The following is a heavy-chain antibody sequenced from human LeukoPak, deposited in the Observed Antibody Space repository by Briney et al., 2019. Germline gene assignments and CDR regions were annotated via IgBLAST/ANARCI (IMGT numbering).Heavy chain of an antibody. CDR3: ARERRVVRYGDYSRKNWFDP. CDR1: GYTFTGYY. V-gene: IGHV1-2*02. Sequence: GASVKVSCKASGYTFTGYYMHWVRQAPGQGLEWMGWINPNSGGTNYAQKFQGRVTMTRDTSISTAYMELSRLRSDDTAVYYCARERRVVRYGDYSRKNWFDPWGQGTLVTVSS. J-gene: IGHJ5*02. D-gene: IGHD4-17*01. CDR2: INPNSGGT.